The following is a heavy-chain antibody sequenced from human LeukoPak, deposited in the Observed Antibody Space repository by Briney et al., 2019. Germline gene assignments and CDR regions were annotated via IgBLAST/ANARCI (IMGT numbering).Heavy chain of an antibody. Sequence: AGGSLRLSCSASGFTFSSYAMSSVPQAPGKGLEWVSAISGSGGSTYYADSVKGRFTISRDNSKNTLYLQMNSLRAEDTAVYYCAKDEYGGLSPAWGEGTIVTASS. CDR1: GFTFSSYA. D-gene: IGHD4-23*01. CDR3: AKDEYGGLSPA. V-gene: IGHV3-23*01. CDR2: ISGSGGST. J-gene: IGHJ3*01.